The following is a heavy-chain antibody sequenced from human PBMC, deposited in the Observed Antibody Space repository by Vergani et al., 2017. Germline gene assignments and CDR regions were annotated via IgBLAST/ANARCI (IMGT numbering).Heavy chain of an antibody. D-gene: IGHD4-23*01. Sequence: EVQLLESGGGLVQPGGSLRLSCAASGFTFSSYAMSWVRQAPGKGLEWVSAISGSGGSTYYADSVKGRFTISRDDSKSIAYLQMNSLKTEDTAVYYCTNSVNSDWYFDLWGRGALVTVSS. CDR1: GFTFSSYA. CDR3: TNSVNSDWYFDL. J-gene: IGHJ2*01. V-gene: IGHV3-23*01. CDR2: ISGSGGST.